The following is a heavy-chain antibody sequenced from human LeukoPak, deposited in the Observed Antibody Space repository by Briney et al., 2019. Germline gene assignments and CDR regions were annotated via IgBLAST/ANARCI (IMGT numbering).Heavy chain of an antibody. Sequence: PSETLSLTCTVSGGSISSYYWSWIRQPAGKGLEWIGRIYTGGSTNYNPSLKSRVTMSVDTSKNQFSLKLSSVTAADTAVYYCAREGRDIVVVPAAMRDYYYYYYYMDVWGKGTTVTISS. CDR3: AREGRDIVVVPAAMRDYYYYYYYMDV. D-gene: IGHD2-2*01. CDR2: IYTGGST. V-gene: IGHV4-4*07. CDR1: GGSISSYY. J-gene: IGHJ6*03.